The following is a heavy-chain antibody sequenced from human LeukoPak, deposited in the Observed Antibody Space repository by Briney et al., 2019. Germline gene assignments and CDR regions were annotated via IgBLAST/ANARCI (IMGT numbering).Heavy chain of an antibody. CDR3: ARRPPASSSWDS. V-gene: IGHV5-51*01. D-gene: IGHD6-13*01. J-gene: IGHJ4*02. CDR1: EYRFTSYW. CDR2: IYPGDSNT. Sequence: GESLKISCKGSEYRFTSYWIGWVRQMPGKGLEWMGIIYPGDSNTRYSPSFQGQVTTSADKSISTAYLQWSSLKASDTAMYYCARRPPASSSWDSWGQGTPVTVSS.